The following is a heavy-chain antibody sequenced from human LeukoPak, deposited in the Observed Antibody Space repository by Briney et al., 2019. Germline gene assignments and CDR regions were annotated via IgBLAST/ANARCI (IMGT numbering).Heavy chain of an antibody. CDR2: TYYRSKWY. CDR1: GDSVSSNSAA. Sequence: SQTLSLTCAISGDSVSSNSAAWNWIRQSPSRGLEWLGRTYYRSKWYNAVSVKSRITINPDTSKNQVSLQLNSVTPEDTAVYYCARAELRYFDWPPGDYWGQGTLVTVSS. CDR3: ARAELRYFDWPPGDY. V-gene: IGHV6-1*01. D-gene: IGHD3-9*01. J-gene: IGHJ4*02.